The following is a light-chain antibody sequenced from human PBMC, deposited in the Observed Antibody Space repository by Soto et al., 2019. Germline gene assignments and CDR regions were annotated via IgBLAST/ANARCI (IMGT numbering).Light chain of an antibody. V-gene: IGKV1-17*01. CDR2: AAS. Sequence: DIQMTQSPSSLSASLGDRVIITCLSSHYIVIYLSFYQQKSLKAPERLIYAASTVQNGVPPRFSGSGSGTEFTLTISSLQPEDFETYYCHQHDNFPWTFGQGTKVDIK. CDR1: HYIVIY. J-gene: IGKJ1*01. CDR3: HQHDNFPWT.